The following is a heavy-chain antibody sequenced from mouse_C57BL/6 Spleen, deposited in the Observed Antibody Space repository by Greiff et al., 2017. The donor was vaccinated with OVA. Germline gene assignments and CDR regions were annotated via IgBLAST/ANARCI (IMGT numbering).Heavy chain of an antibody. CDR1: GFNIKDDY. J-gene: IGHJ4*01. V-gene: IGHV14-4*01. CDR3: TTTLYGSSYDYAMDY. CDR2: IDPENGDT. D-gene: IGHD1-1*01. Sequence: EVQLQQSGAELVRPGASVKLSCTASGFNIKDDYMHWVKQRPEQGLEWIGWIDPENGDTEYASKFQGKATITADTSSSTAYLQLSSLTSEDTAVYYCTTTLYGSSYDYAMDYWGQGTSVTVSS.